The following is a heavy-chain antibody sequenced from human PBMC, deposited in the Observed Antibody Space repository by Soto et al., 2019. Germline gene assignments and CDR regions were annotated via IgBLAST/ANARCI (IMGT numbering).Heavy chain of an antibody. CDR1: GFTFSSYG. CDR2: IWYDGSNK. CDR3: ARDRREWLRFFYFDY. V-gene: IGHV3-33*01. Sequence: GGSLRPSCAASGFTFSSYGMHWVRQAPGKGLEWVAVIWYDGSNKYYADSVKGRFTISRDNSKNTLYLQMNSLRAEDTAVYYCARDRREWLRFFYFDYWGQGTLVTVSS. D-gene: IGHD5-12*01. J-gene: IGHJ4*02.